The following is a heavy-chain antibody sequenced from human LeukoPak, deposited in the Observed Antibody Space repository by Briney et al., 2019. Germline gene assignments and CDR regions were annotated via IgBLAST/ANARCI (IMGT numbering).Heavy chain of an antibody. Sequence: GGSLRLSCAASGFTLSKAWMNWVRQAPGKGLEWVGRIYSKTGGGSTEYAAPVKARFTISRDDSKNTLWLQMNSLKTEDTAVYYCTRGSNSDSSADFDQWGQGTLVTVSP. CDR3: TRGSNSDSSADFDQ. CDR2: IYSKTGGGST. D-gene: IGHD3-22*01. CDR1: GFTLSKAW. J-gene: IGHJ4*02. V-gene: IGHV3-15*01.